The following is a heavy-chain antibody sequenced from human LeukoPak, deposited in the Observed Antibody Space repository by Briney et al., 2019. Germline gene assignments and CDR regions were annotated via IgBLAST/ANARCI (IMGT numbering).Heavy chain of an antibody. CDR3: ASREDCSGGSCYSGAFDI. CDR1: GGTFSSYA. D-gene: IGHD2-15*01. Sequence: SVKVSCKASGGTFSSYAISWVRQAPGQGLEWMGGIIPIFGTANYAQKFQGRVTITADESTSTAYMELSSLRSEDTAVYYCASREDCSGGSCYSGAFDIWGQGTMVTVSS. CDR2: IIPIFGTA. V-gene: IGHV1-69*13. J-gene: IGHJ3*02.